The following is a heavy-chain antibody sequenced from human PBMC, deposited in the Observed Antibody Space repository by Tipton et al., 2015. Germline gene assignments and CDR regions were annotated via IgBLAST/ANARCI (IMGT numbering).Heavy chain of an antibody. J-gene: IGHJ4*02. CDR2: IKSDGSSI. D-gene: IGHD6-19*01. CDR1: GFIFSGYW. V-gene: IGHV3-74*01. CDR3: AKEVAVAGGY. Sequence: SLRLSCAASGFIFSGYWMHWVRQAPGKGLVWVSRIKSDGSSISYADSVKGRFTISRDNSKNTLYLQMNSLRAEDTAVYYCAKEVAVAGGYWGQGTLVTVSS.